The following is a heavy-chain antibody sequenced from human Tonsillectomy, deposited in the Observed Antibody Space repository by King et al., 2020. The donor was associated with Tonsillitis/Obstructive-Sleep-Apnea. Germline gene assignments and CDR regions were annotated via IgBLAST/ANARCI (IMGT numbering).Heavy chain of an antibody. CDR2: IWHDGSNK. V-gene: IGHV3-33*01. D-gene: IGHD5-12*01. Sequence: VQLVESGGGVVQPGRSLRLSCAASGFTFSSYGMHWVRQAPGKGLEWVAVIWHDGSNKYYADSVKGRFTISRDNSKNTLYLQMNSLRAEDTAVNFCARDGGHSGYDYQFDYWGQGTLVTVSS. CDR1: GFTFSSYG. CDR3: ARDGGHSGYDYQFDY. J-gene: IGHJ4*02.